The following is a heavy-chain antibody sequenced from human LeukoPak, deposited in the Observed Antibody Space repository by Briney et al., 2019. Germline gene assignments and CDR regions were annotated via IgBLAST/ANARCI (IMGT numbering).Heavy chain of an antibody. D-gene: IGHD6-6*01. Sequence: PGGSLRLSCAASGFTFSSYSMNWVRQAPGKGLEWVSSISSSSSYIYYADSVKGRFTISRDNAKNSLYLQMNSLRAEDTAVYYCARDQVSSSPTIAYWGQGTLVTVSS. J-gene: IGHJ4*02. V-gene: IGHV3-21*01. CDR3: ARDQVSSSPTIAY. CDR1: GFTFSSYS. CDR2: ISSSSSYI.